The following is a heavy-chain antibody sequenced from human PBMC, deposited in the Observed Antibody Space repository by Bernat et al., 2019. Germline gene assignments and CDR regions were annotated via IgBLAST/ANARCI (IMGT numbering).Heavy chain of an antibody. CDR2: ISYDGSNK. Sequence: VQLVESGGGLVQPGGSLRLSCAASGFTFSSYGMHWVRQAPGKGLEWVAVISYDGSNKYYADSVKGRFTISRDNSKNTLYLQMNSLRAEDTAVYYCAKLSITMVRGVISDYWGQGTLVTVSS. V-gene: IGHV3-30*18. CDR1: GFTFSSYG. J-gene: IGHJ4*02. CDR3: AKLSITMVRGVISDY. D-gene: IGHD3-10*01.